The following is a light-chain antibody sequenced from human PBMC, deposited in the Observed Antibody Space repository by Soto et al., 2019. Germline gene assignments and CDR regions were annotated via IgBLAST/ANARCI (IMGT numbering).Light chain of an antibody. J-gene: IGKJ1*01. Sequence: MTQSPSTLSASVGDRVTITCRASQSVANNLAWYQQRPGQGPRLLIYGASARAAGIPARFSGSGSGTEFTLTISSLQSEDFALYYCQQYNNRPPWTFGQGTKVEIK. CDR1: QSVANN. CDR2: GAS. CDR3: QQYNNRPPWT. V-gene: IGKV3-15*01.